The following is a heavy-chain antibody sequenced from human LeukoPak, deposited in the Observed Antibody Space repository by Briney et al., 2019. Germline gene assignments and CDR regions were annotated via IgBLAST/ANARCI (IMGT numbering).Heavy chain of an antibody. J-gene: IGHJ4*02. Sequence: ASVRVSCKASGYTFTEYYIHWVRQAPGQGGEWMAWIKPNSGGTYYAQNFHDRITLTRDTSISTAYMELSRLRSDDTAIYYCARANALYCSSTSCLFDYWGQGTLVTVSS. CDR2: IKPNSGGT. CDR3: ARANALYCSSTSCLFDY. V-gene: IGHV1-2*02. D-gene: IGHD2-2*01. CDR1: GYTFTEYY.